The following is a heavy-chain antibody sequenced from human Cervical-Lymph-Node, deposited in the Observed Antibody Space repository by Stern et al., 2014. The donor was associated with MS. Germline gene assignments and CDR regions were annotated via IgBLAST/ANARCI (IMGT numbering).Heavy chain of an antibody. CDR3: ARLGGSYPPPFDI. CDR2: IYTGDSDI. D-gene: IGHD1-26*01. V-gene: IGHV5-51*01. J-gene: IGHJ3*02. Sequence: EVQLVESGAEVKKPGESLKISCKASGYSFSNSWIGWVRQMPGKGLEWKGVIYTGDSDIRYGPSFQSPGTIQAHKAISTAYLQWSSVKASDTAMYYCARLGGSYPPPFDICGQGTMVTVSS. CDR1: GYSFSNSW.